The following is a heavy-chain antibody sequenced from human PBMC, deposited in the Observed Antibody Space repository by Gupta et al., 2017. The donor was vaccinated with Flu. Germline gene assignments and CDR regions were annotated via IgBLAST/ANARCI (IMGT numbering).Heavy chain of an antibody. CDR2: IHYSGTT. J-gene: IGHJ4*02. CDR3: ATLHHYDSSGYYYIDY. Sequence: QLQLQESGPGLIKPSETLSLTCTVSGGSINSRTYYWGWIRQPPGKGLEWIGSIHYSGTTYYDPSLKSRVTISVDTSKNQFSLKLSSVTAADKAVYYCATLHHYDSSGYYYIDYWGQGTLVTVSS. CDR1: GGSINSRTYY. D-gene: IGHD3-22*01. V-gene: IGHV4-39*01.